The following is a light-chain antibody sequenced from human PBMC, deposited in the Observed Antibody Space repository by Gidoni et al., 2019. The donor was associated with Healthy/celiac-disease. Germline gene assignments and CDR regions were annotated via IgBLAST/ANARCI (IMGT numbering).Light chain of an antibody. CDR3: QQYNSYSMYT. Sequence: DIQMTHSPSTLSASVGDRVTIPCRASQSISSWLAWYQQKPGKAPKLLIYKASSLESGVPSRFSGSGSGTEFTLTISSLQPDDFATYYCQQYNSYSMYTFGQGTKLEIK. J-gene: IGKJ2*01. V-gene: IGKV1-5*03. CDR2: KAS. CDR1: QSISSW.